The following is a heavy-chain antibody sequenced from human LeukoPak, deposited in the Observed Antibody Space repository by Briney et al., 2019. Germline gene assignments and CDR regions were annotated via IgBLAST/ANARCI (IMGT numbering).Heavy chain of an antibody. J-gene: IGHJ1*01. V-gene: IGHV3-30*02. CDR2: IRFDGNKK. Sequence: TGGSLRLSCAASGFTFSNYGMNWVRQAPGKGLEWVAFIRFDGNKKYYADSVKGRFTISRDNSKNTLYLEMNSLRAEDTAVYYCAKIDSSGYYVYFQHWGQGTLVTVSS. D-gene: IGHD3-22*01. CDR3: AKIDSSGYYVYFQH. CDR1: GFTFSNYG.